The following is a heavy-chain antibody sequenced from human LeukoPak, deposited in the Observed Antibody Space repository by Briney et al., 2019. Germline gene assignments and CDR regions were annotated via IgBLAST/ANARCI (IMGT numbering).Heavy chain of an antibody. V-gene: IGHV4-4*07. CDR2: IYTSGST. J-gene: IGHJ5*02. CDR1: GGSISSYY. D-gene: IGHD2-2*01. CDR3: ARGPIVVVPAATYNWFDP. Sequence: PSETLSLTCTVSGGSISSYYWSWIRQPAGKGLEWIGRIYTSGSTNYNPSLKSRVTMSVDTSKNQYSLKLSSVTAADTAVYYCARGPIVVVPAATYNWFDPWGQGTLVTVSS.